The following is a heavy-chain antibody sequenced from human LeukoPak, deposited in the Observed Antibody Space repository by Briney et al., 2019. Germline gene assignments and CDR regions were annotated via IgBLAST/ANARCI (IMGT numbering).Heavy chain of an antibody. CDR3: ARDFIAAVGGLVSGSNWFDP. CDR1: GFTFSSYE. Sequence: GGSLRLSCAASGFTFSSYEMNWVRQSPGKGLEWVSYISSRGTAIYYADSVKGRFTISRDNAQNSLYLQMNSLRAEDTAVYYCARDFIAAVGGLVSGSNWFDPWGQGTLVTVSS. CDR2: ISSRGTAI. V-gene: IGHV3-48*03. D-gene: IGHD6-13*01. J-gene: IGHJ5*02.